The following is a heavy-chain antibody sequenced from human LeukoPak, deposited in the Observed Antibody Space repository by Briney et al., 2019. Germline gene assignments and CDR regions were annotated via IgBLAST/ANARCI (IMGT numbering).Heavy chain of an antibody. CDR2: IWYDGSNK. J-gene: IGHJ1*01. Sequence: GGSLRLSCAASGFTFSSYGMHWVRQAPGKGLEWVAVIWYDGSNKYYADSVKGRFTIPRDNSKNTLYLQMNSLRAEDTAVYYCARDRGSYETGQLQHWGQGTLVTVSS. CDR1: GFTFSSYG. CDR3: ARDRGSYETGQLQH. D-gene: IGHD3-22*01. V-gene: IGHV3-33*01.